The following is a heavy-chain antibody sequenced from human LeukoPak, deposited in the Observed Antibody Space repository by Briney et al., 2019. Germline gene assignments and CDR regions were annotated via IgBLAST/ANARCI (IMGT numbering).Heavy chain of an antibody. J-gene: IGHJ3*02. D-gene: IGHD4-17*01. CDR3: ARDYGDYEHHGAFDI. V-gene: IGHV4-30-4*01. CDR2: IYYSGST. Sequence: SQTLSLTCTVSGDSISSGDYYWGWIRQPPGKGLEGIVYIYYSGSTYYNPSLKSLVTISVDTSKNQFSLKLSSVTAADTAVYYCARDYGDYEHHGAFDIWGQGTMVTVSS. CDR1: GDSISSGDYY.